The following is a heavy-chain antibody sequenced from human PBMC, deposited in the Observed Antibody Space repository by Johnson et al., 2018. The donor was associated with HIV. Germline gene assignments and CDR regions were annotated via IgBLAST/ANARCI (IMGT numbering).Heavy chain of an antibody. CDR2: IWFDGNTE. CDR3: AKGQVARGAFDI. V-gene: IGHV3-33*06. Sequence: QVQVVESGGGVVQPGRSLRLSCAASGFTFSNYGMHWVRQAPGKGLEWVAIIWFDGNTEYYADSVKGRFTISRDNSKNTLYLQMNSLRVEDTSVYYCAKGQVARGAFDIWGQGTMVTVSS. J-gene: IGHJ3*02. CDR1: GFTFSNYG. D-gene: IGHD2-15*01.